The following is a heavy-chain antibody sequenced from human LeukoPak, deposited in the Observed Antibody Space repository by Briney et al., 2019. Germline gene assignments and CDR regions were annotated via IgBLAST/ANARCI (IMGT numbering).Heavy chain of an antibody. J-gene: IGHJ5*02. Sequence: GGSLRLSCAASGFTFGSYGMTWVRQAPGKGLEWVAIISYDGGNKYYPDSVRGRFTISRDNSKNTLSLQMNSLRPEDTALYYCAKDGPRRSYIWTSDRSVSWGEGTLLTVSS. D-gene: IGHD3-9*01. CDR3: AKDGPRRSYIWTSDRSVS. V-gene: IGHV3-30*18. CDR1: GFTFGSYG. CDR2: ISYDGGNK.